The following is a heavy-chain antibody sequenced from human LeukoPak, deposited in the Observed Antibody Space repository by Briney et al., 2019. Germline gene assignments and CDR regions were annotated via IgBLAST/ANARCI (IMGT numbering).Heavy chain of an antibody. J-gene: IGHJ3*02. CDR1: GFTFSSYG. CDR2: ISYDGSNK. Sequence: PGRSLRLSCAASGFTFSSYGMHWVRQAPGKGLEWVAVISYDGSNKYYADSVKGRFTISRDKSKNTLSLQMNGLRVEDTAVYYCARALNGFDIWGPGTLVTVSS. CDR3: ARALNGFDI. V-gene: IGHV3-30*03.